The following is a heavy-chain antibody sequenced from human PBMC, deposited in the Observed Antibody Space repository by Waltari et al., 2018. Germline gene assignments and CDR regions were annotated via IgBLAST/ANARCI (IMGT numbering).Heavy chain of an antibody. CDR3: TRRREFFGPDY. J-gene: IGHJ4*02. CDR2: MNPNSGNT. V-gene: IGHV1-8*01. CDR1: GYIFPDYD. D-gene: IGHD3-3*01. Sequence: QVQLVQSGPEVKQPGASVKVSCEASGYIFPDYDINWVRQAPGQGFEWMGWMNPNSGNTGYAQKFQGRVTMTMNTPTSRAYIELRDPRSDDTAVYYCTRRREFFGPDYWGQGSLVTVSA.